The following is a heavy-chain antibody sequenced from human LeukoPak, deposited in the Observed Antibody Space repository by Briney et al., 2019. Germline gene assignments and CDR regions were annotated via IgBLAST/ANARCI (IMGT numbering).Heavy chain of an antibody. J-gene: IGHJ6*03. V-gene: IGHV1-69*13. CDR2: IIPILGTA. CDR3: ARARMYYDILTGSFVSNYYYMDV. Sequence: ASVKVSCKASGGTFSSYAISWVRQAPGQGLEWMGGIIPILGTANYAQKFQGRVTITADESTSTAYMELSSLRSEDTAVYYCARARMYYDILTGSFVSNYYYMDVWGKGTTVTISS. D-gene: IGHD3-9*01. CDR1: GGTFSSYA.